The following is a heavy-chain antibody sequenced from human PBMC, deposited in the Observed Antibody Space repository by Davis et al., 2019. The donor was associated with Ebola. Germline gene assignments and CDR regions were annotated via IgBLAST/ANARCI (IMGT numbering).Heavy chain of an antibody. V-gene: IGHV3-33*01. CDR3: ARETDYNTVTTGHYYYGMDV. J-gene: IGHJ6*02. CDR1: GFTFSSYG. Sequence: GESLKISCAASGFTFSSYGMHWVRQAPGKGLEGVAVIWYDGSNKYYADSVKGRFTISRDNSKNTLYLQMNSLRAEDTAVYYCARETDYNTVTTGHYYYGMDVWGQGIPVTVSS. D-gene: IGHD4-17*01. CDR2: IWYDGSNK.